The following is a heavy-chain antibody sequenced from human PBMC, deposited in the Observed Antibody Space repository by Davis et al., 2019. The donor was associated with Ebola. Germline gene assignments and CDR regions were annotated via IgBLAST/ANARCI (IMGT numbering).Heavy chain of an antibody. V-gene: IGHV4-38-2*02. CDR3: ARDNADYGPHYFDY. CDR2: INHSGST. Sequence: MPSETLSLTCTVSGYSISSGYYWSWIRQPPGKGLEWIGEINHSGSTDYNPSLKSRVTISLDTSKNQFSLKLSSVTAADTTVYYCARDNADYGPHYFDYWGQGTLVTVSS. CDR1: GYSISSGYY. J-gene: IGHJ4*02. D-gene: IGHD4-17*01.